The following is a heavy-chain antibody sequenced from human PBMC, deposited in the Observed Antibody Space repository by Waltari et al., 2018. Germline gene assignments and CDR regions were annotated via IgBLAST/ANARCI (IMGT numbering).Heavy chain of an antibody. V-gene: IGHV3-74*01. J-gene: IGHJ4*02. D-gene: IGHD3-10*01. CDR3: TRALWLGELYDY. CDR1: GFTFTRYL. Sequence: EVQLDESGGGLVQPGGSLRLSCSASGFTFTRYLMNWVRQAPGKGLVWVARINSDGSSTTYADSVKGRFTISRDNAKNTVYLQMNSVRVEDTAVYYCTRALWLGELYDYWGQGTLVTVSS. CDR2: INSDGSST.